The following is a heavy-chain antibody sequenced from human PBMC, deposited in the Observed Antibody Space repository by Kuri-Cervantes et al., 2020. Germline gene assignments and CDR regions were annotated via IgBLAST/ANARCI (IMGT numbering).Heavy chain of an antibody. CDR1: GFTFSRYV. V-gene: IGHV3-30-3*01. CDR3: ASHSGYATGPPDY. Sequence: GGSLRLSCAASGFTFSRYVMHWVRQAPGKGLEWVAVISYDGSNKYYADSVKGRFTISRDNSKNTLYLQMNSLRAEDTAVYYCASHSGYATGPPDYWGQGTLVPSPQ. J-gene: IGHJ4*02. D-gene: IGHD5-12*01. CDR2: ISYDGSNK.